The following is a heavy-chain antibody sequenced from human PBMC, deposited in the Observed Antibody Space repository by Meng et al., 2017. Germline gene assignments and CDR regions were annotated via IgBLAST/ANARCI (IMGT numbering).Heavy chain of an antibody. Sequence: QITLKESGPTLVTPTQTLPLTCTFSGFSLRTSGVGVGWIRQPPGKALEWLALIYWNDDKRYSPSLKSRLTITKDTSKNQVVLTMTNMDPVDTATYYCAHFDYGGPTDDAFDIWGQGTMVTVSS. D-gene: IGHD4-23*01. CDR1: GFSLRTSGVG. CDR2: IYWNDDK. V-gene: IGHV2-5*01. CDR3: AHFDYGGPTDDAFDI. J-gene: IGHJ3*02.